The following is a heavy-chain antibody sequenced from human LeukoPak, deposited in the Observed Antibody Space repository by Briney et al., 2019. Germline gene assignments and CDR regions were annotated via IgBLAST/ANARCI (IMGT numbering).Heavy chain of an antibody. J-gene: IGHJ6*02. V-gene: IGHV3-30-3*01. D-gene: IGHD2-2*01. Sequence: GRSLRLSCAASGFTFSSYAMHWVRQAPGKGLEWVAVISYDGSNKYYADSAKGRFTISRDNSKNTLYLQMNSLRAEDTAVYYCARAGYQLLLGMDYYYYGMDVWGQGTTVTVSS. CDR1: GFTFSSYA. CDR3: ARAGYQLLLGMDYYYYGMDV. CDR2: ISYDGSNK.